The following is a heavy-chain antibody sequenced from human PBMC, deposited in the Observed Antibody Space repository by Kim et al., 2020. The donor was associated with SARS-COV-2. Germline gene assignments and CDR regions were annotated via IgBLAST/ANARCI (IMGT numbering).Heavy chain of an antibody. CDR2: IIPVVGTP. CDR3: AGASRYYGISGLPHYGMDV. CDR1: GGSLSNYF. J-gene: IGHJ6*01. Sequence: SVKVSCKASGGSLSNYFINWVRRAPGQGLEWMGGIIPVVGTPNYAQKFRGRVMINADESTSTAYMEVSSLTSDDTAVYYCAGASRYYGISGLPHYGMDV. D-gene: IGHD3-10*01. V-gene: IGHV1-69*13.